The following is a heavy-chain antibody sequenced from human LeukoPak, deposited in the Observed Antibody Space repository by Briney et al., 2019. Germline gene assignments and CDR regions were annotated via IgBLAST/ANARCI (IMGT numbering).Heavy chain of an antibody. V-gene: IGHV3-48*04. CDR1: GFTFSSYS. Sequence: GGSLRLSCAASGFTFSSYSMNWVRQAPGKGLEWVSYISSSSSTIYYADSVKGRFTISRDNAKNSLYLQMNSLRAEDTAVYYCERGGYFDWLLTPDAFDIWGQGTMVNVSS. CDR2: ISSSSSTI. J-gene: IGHJ3*02. D-gene: IGHD3-9*01. CDR3: ERGGYFDWLLTPDAFDI.